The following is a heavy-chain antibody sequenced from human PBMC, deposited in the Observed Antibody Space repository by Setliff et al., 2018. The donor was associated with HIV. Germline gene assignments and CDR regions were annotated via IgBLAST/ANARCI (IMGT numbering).Heavy chain of an antibody. D-gene: IGHD3-3*01. J-gene: IGHJ4*02. CDR1: GFTFSSHA. V-gene: IGHV3-23*01. CDR3: AKDPGTGYDFWSGYHSRGYCFDH. Sequence: GSLRLSCAASGFTFSSHAMSWVRQAPGKGLEWVSAISYGGGTTHYADSVRGRFTVSRANSKNTLYLQMNSLRAEDTAVYYCAKDPGTGYDFWSGYHSRGYCFDHWGQGILVTVSS. CDR2: ISYGGGTT.